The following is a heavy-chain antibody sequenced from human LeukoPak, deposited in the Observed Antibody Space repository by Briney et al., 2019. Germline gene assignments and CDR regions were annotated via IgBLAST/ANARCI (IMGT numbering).Heavy chain of an antibody. V-gene: IGHV3-23*01. CDR2: ISGSGGST. D-gene: IGHD6-13*01. J-gene: IGHJ4*02. CDR3: AKSISAAGTRVLYFDY. CDR1: GFTFSSYA. Sequence: PGGSLRLSCAASGFTFSSYAMSWVRQAPGKGLEWVSAISGSGGSTYYADSVKGRFTISRDNSKNTLYLQMNSLRAEDTAVYYCAKSISAAGTRVLYFDYWGQGTLVTVSS.